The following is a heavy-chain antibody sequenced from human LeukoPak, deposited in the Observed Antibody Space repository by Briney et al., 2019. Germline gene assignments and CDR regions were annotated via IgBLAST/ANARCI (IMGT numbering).Heavy chain of an antibody. Sequence: SETLSLTCAVYGGSFSGYYWSWNRQPPGKGLEWIGEINHSGSTNYNPSLKSRVTISVDTSKNQFSLKLSSVTAADTAVYYCARGRRRDYAPSADYWGQGTLVTVSS. V-gene: IGHV4-34*01. CDR1: GGSFSGYY. J-gene: IGHJ4*02. CDR2: INHSGST. D-gene: IGHD4-17*01. CDR3: ARGRRRDYAPSADY.